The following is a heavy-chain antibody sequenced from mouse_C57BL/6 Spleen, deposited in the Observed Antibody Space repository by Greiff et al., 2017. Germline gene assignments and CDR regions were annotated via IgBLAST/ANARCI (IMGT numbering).Heavy chain of an antibody. D-gene: IGHD2-3*01. J-gene: IGHJ4*01. Sequence: VQLKESGPGLVKPSQSLSLTCSVTGYSITSGYYWNWIRQFPGNKLEWMGYISYDGSNNYNPSLKNRISITRDTSKNQFFLKLNSVTTEDTATYYCARGGYDGYLYYAMDYWGQGTSVTVSS. CDR3: ARGGYDGYLYYAMDY. CDR2: ISYDGSN. CDR1: GYSITSGYY. V-gene: IGHV3-6*01.